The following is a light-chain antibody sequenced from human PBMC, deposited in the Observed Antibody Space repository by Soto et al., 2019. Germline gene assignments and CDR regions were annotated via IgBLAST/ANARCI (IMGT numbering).Light chain of an antibody. Sequence: IQETQCTSTVFASAGDRLTVTCRASQNINRLLAWYQQKPGKAPQLLIYDASTLESGVPSRFSGSGSGTEITLSISSSQPDDFATDFCQQHYIHWTFGQGTKVDIK. J-gene: IGKJ1*01. CDR2: DAS. CDR1: QNINRL. V-gene: IGKV1-5*01. CDR3: QQHYIHWT.